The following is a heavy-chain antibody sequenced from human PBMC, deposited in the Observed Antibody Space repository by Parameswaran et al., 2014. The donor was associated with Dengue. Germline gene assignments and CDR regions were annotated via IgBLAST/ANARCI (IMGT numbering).Heavy chain of an antibody. J-gene: IGHJ4*02. D-gene: IGHD4-23*01. CDR3: ARETDYGGKDVDY. V-gene: IGHV1-69*05. Sequence: SWVRQAPGQGLEWMGGIIPIFGTANYAQKFQGRVTMTTDTSTSTAYMELRSLRSNDTAVYYCARETDYGGKDVDYWGQGTLVTVSS. CDR2: IIPIFGTA.